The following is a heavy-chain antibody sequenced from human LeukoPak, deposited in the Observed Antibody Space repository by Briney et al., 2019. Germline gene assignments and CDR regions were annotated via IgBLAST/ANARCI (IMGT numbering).Heavy chain of an antibody. CDR2: IYYSGST. Sequence: SETLSLTCTVSGGSISSGDYYWSWIRQPPGKGLEWIGYIYYSGSTYYNPSLKSRVTISVDRSKNQFSLKLSSVTAADTAVYYCARGGYSYGEWTPIDYWGQGTLVTVSS. J-gene: IGHJ4*02. CDR3: ARGGYSYGEWTPIDY. CDR1: GGSISSGDYY. V-gene: IGHV4-30-4*01. D-gene: IGHD5-18*01.